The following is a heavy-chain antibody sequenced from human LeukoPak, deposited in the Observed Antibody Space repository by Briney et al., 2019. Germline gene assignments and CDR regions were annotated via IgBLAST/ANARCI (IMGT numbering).Heavy chain of an antibody. Sequence: ASVKVSCKASGYTFTSTGICWVRQAPGQGLEWMGWVGSYNGNTNYAQKFRGRVTMTRDTSTNTAYMELRSLRSDDTAVYYCAREIEGNDYLRGQGTLVTVSS. D-gene: IGHD3-16*01. CDR1: GYTFTSTG. CDR2: VGSYNGNT. J-gene: IGHJ4*02. CDR3: AREIEGNDYL. V-gene: IGHV1-18*01.